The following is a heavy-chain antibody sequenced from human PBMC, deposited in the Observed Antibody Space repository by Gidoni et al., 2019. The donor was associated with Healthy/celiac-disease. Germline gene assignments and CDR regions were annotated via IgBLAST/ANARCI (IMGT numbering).Heavy chain of an antibody. CDR1: GSPFSSYA. J-gene: IGHJ4*02. D-gene: IGHD4-17*01. V-gene: IGHV3-23*01. Sequence: EVQLLQSGGGLVQPGWSLRPSCAASGSPFSSYAMSWVRQPPGKGLEWVSGISGSGGSTYYADSVKGRFTISRDNSKNTLYLQMNSLRAEDTAVYYCAKDRDYGGNSASDYWGQGTLVTVSS. CDR3: AKDRDYGGNSASDY. CDR2: ISGSGGST.